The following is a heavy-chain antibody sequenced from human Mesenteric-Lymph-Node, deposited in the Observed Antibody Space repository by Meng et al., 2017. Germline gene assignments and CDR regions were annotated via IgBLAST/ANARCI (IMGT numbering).Heavy chain of an antibody. D-gene: IGHD3-10*01. CDR3: LRGSGGSV. CDR2: IPHRGSS. Sequence: QLQLPESGSGLGKPSQTLSLTCAVSGGSISSGGYSWSWVRQPPGKGLEWIGEIPHRGSSAYNPSLKSRVSMSIDKSKNQFSLKLTSVTAADTAVYHCLRGSGGSVWGQGTLVTVSS. CDR1: GGSISSGGYS. V-gene: IGHV4-30-2*01. J-gene: IGHJ1*01.